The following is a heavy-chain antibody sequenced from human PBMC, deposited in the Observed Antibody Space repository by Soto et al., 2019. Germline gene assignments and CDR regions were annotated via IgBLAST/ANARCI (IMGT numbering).Heavy chain of an antibody. Sequence: SETLSLTCTVSGGSISSYYWSWIRQPPGKGLEWIGYIYYSGSTNYNPSLKSRVTISVDTSKNQFSLKLSSVTAADTAVYYCAREVAVAGDFDYWGQGTLVTVSS. CDR2: IYYSGST. D-gene: IGHD6-19*01. CDR1: GGSISSYY. J-gene: IGHJ4*02. V-gene: IGHV4-59*01. CDR3: AREVAVAGDFDY.